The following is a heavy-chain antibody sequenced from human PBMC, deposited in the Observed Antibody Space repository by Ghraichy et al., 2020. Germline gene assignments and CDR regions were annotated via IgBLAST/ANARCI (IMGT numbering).Heavy chain of an antibody. D-gene: IGHD6-19*01. CDR1: GGSISSSSYY. V-gene: IGHV4-39*01. Sequence: SETLSLTCTVSGGSISSSSYYWGWIRQPPGKGLEWIGSIYYSGSTYYNPSLKSRVTISVDTSKNQFSLKLSSVTAADTAVYYCARHYPYRSAREVLNGWFDPWGQGTLVTVSS. CDR3: ARHYPYRSAREVLNGWFDP. CDR2: IYYSGST. J-gene: IGHJ5*02.